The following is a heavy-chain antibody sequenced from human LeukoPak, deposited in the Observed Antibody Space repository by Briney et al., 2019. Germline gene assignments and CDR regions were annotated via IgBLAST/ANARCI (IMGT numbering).Heavy chain of an antibody. J-gene: IGHJ4*02. D-gene: IGHD6-13*01. CDR1: GGSVDSHY. V-gene: IGHV4-4*07. CDR3: ARAIPQLAAARRRGLDH. CDR2: IYSSGTT. Sequence: SETLSLTCSVSGGSVDSHYWSWIRQPAGKGLEWIGRIYSSGTTNYNPSLTSRVTMSVDTTKNQFSLRLSSVTAADTAVYYCARAIPQLAAARRRGLDHWGQGTLVTVSS.